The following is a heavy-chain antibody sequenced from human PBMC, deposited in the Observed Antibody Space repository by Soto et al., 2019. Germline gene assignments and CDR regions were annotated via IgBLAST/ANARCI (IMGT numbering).Heavy chain of an antibody. J-gene: IGHJ6*02. Sequence: GESLKISCKGSGYSFTSYWIGWVRQMPGKGLEWMGIIYPGDSDTRYSPSFQGQVTISADKSISTAYLQWSSLKASDTAMYYCARHLTYYYDSSGYYPFYYYYYYGMDVWGQGTTVTVSS. CDR3: ARHLTYYYDSSGYYPFYYYYYYGMDV. D-gene: IGHD3-22*01. V-gene: IGHV5-51*01. CDR2: IYPGDSDT. CDR1: GYSFTSYW.